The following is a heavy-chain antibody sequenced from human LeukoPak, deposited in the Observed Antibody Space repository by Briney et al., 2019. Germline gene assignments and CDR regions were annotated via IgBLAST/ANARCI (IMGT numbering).Heavy chain of an antibody. CDR3: AELGITMIGGV. J-gene: IGHJ6*04. CDR2: ISWNSGSI. V-gene: IGHV3-9*01. D-gene: IGHD3-10*02. CDR1: GFTFDDYA. Sequence: GGSLRLSCAASGFTFDDYAMHWVRQAPGKGLEWVSGISWNSGSIGYADSVKGRFTISRDNSKNTLYLQMNSLRAEDTAVYYCAELGITMIGGVWGKGTTVTISS.